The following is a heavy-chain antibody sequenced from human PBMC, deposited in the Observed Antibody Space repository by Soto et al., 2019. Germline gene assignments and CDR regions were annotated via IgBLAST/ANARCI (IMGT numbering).Heavy chain of an antibody. Sequence: QVQLLQSGAELTKPGSSVKVSCKASGGTFSSYAISWVRQAPGQGLEWMGGIIPIFDTADYAQKFQGRVTITADESTSTAYMELSSLRSEDTAVYYCASHGITGTWVYYYGMDVWGHGTTVTVSS. J-gene: IGHJ6*02. V-gene: IGHV1-69*12. CDR1: GGTFSSYA. CDR3: ASHGITGTWVYYYGMDV. CDR2: IIPIFDTA. D-gene: IGHD1-7*01.